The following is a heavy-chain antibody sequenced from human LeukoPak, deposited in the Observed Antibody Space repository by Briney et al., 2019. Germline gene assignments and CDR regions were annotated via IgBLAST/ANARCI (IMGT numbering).Heavy chain of an antibody. J-gene: IGHJ4*02. CDR1: GGSFSGNY. D-gene: IGHD6-19*01. CDR2: INHSGST. CDR3: ARYNSGWSYFDY. V-gene: IGHV4-34*01. Sequence: SETLSLTCAVYGGSFSGNYWSWIRQPPGKGLEWIGEINHSGSTNYNPSLKSRVTISVDTSKNQFSLKLSSVTAADTAVYYCARYNSGWSYFDYWGQGTLVTVSS.